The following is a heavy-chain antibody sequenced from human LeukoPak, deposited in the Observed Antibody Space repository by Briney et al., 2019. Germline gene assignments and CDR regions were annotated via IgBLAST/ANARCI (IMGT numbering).Heavy chain of an antibody. D-gene: IGHD4-11*01. CDR1: GFTFSSYA. CDR2: IGGSGGST. J-gene: IGHJ6*02. Sequence: GGSLRLSCAASGFTFSSYAMSWVRQAPGKGLEWVSAIGGSGGSTYYADSVKGRFAISRDNSKNTLYLQMNSLRAEDTAVYYCAKGYSTLNYYGMDVWGQGTTVTVSS. V-gene: IGHV3-23*01. CDR3: AKGYSTLNYYGMDV.